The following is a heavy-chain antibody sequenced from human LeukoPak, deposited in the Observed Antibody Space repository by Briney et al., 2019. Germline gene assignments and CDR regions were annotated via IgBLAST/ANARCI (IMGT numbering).Heavy chain of an antibody. Sequence: SETLSLTCAVYGASFKEYWWTWIRQSPGKGLEWIGEIYHSGTTYSSASLKNRVTLSVDTSKNQFSLKLSSVTAADTAVYYCARGRRADRPTTAKTYDYWGQGTLVTVSS. CDR1: GASFKEYW. J-gene: IGHJ4*02. D-gene: IGHD1-1*01. CDR3: ARGRRADRPTTAKTYDY. V-gene: IGHV4-34*01. CDR2: IYHSGTT.